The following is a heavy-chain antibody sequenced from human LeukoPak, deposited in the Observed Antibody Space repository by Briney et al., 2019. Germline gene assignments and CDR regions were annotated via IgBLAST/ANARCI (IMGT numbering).Heavy chain of an antibody. J-gene: IGHJ3*02. CDR1: GFTVSNKY. Sequence: GGSLRLSCAASGFTVSNKYMTWVRQAPGKGLEWVSLIYSDGRTYYADSVKGRCTISRDNSKNTLYLQMNSLRVEDTAVYYCARGPFLSGYLDAFDIWGQGTVVTVSS. D-gene: IGHD3-22*01. CDR2: IYSDGRT. CDR3: ARGPFLSGYLDAFDI. V-gene: IGHV3-53*01.